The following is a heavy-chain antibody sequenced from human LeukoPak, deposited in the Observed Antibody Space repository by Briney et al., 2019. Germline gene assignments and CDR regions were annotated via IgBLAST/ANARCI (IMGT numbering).Heavy chain of an antibody. D-gene: IGHD3-3*01. CDR3: ARASRTYYDFWSGHHETYYFDY. V-gene: IGHV4-39*07. J-gene: IGHJ4*02. Sequence: SETLSLTCTVSGGSVSRSPYYWGWIRQPPGKGLEWIGNIYYSGSTYYNPSLKSRVTISVDTSKNQFSLKLSSVTAADMAVYYCARASRTYYDFWSGHHETYYFDYWGQGTLVTVSS. CDR1: GGSVSRSPYY. CDR2: IYYSGST.